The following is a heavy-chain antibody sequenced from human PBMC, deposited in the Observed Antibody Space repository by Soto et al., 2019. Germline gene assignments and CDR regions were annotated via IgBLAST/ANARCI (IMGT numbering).Heavy chain of an antibody. Sequence: QVQLQESGPGLVKPSQTLSLTCTVSGGSISSGGYYWSWIRRHPGKGLEWIGYIYYSGSTYYNPSLKSRVTISVDTSMNQFSLKLSSVTAADTAVYYCAREGGIVAATAADYWGQGTLVTVSS. CDR3: AREGGIVAATAADY. CDR2: IYYSGST. D-gene: IGHD1-26*01. V-gene: IGHV4-31*03. CDR1: GGSISSGGYY. J-gene: IGHJ4*02.